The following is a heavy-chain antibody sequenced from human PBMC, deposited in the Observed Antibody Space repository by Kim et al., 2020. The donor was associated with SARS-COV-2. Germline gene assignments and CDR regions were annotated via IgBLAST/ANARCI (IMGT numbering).Heavy chain of an antibody. CDR3: ARDGGPLAALGPHYYYGMDV. J-gene: IGHJ6*02. Sequence: SETLSLTCTVSGGSISSYYWSWIRQPAGKGLEWIGRIYTSGSTNYNPSLKSRVTMSVDTSKNQFSLKLSSVTAADTAVYYCARDGGPLAALGPHYYYGMDVWGQGTTVTVSS. D-gene: IGHD2-15*01. CDR2: IYTSGST. V-gene: IGHV4-4*07. CDR1: GGSISSYY.